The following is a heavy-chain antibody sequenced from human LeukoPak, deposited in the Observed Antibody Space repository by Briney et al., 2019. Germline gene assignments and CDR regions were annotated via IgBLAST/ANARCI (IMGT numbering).Heavy chain of an antibody. D-gene: IGHD6-19*01. CDR3: ARAIARIAVAREDY. CDR2: INPNSGGT. J-gene: IGHJ4*02. V-gene: IGHV1-2*02. CDR1: GYTFTGYY. Sequence: ASVKVSCKASGYTFTGYYMHWVRQAPGQGLEWMGWINPNSGGTNYAQKFQGRVTMTRDTSISTAYMELSRLRSDDTAVYYCARAIARIAVAREDYWGQGTLVTVSS.